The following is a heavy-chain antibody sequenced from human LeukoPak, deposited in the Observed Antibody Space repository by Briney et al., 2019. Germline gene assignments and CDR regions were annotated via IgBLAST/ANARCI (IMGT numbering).Heavy chain of an antibody. D-gene: IGHD6-19*01. Sequence: GGSLRLSCAASGFSFNSYWMSWVRQAPGTGLEWVANIRQDGSERYYADSLKGRFTISRDNAKNSLYLQMNSLRAEDTAMYYCARDEGSGWYNYWGQGTLVTVSS. V-gene: IGHV3-7*01. CDR3: ARDEGSGWYNY. CDR2: IRQDGSER. J-gene: IGHJ4*02. CDR1: GFSFNSYW.